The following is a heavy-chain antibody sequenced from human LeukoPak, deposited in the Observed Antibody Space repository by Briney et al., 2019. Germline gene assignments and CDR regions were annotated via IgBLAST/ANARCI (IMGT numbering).Heavy chain of an antibody. V-gene: IGHV4-39*01. J-gene: IGHJ4*02. CDR2: IYYSGST. CDR1: GVTISSSSYY. CDR3: ARLTSQYPTL. D-gene: IGHD2-2*01. Sequence: SSETLSLTCGVSGVTISSSSYYWGWIRQPPGKGLEWIGSIYYSGSTYYNPSLKSRVTLSVDTSKNQFSLKLSTVTAADTAVYYCARLTSQYPTLWGQGTLVTVSS.